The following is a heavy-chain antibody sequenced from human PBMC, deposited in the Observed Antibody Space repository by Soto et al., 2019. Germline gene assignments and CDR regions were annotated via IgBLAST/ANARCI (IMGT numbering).Heavy chain of an antibody. CDR3: ARVGMHMVRGIIIYSYYFDH. J-gene: IGHJ4*02. CDR2: IKQDGSDK. D-gene: IGHD3-10*01. Sequence: GGSLRLSCAASGFTFRNYWMSWIRQAPGKGLEWVANIKQDGSDKYYVDSVKGRFTMSRDNAKNSLYLQMNSLRVEDTAVYYCARVGMHMVRGIIIYSYYFDHWGQGTLVTVSS. CDR1: GFTFRNYW. V-gene: IGHV3-7*01.